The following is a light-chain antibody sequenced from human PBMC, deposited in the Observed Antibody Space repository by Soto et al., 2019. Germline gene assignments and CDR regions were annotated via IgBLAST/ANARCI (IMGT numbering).Light chain of an antibody. CDR3: QTWGSGIVV. CDR2: LNNDGSH. CDR1: SGHSDYA. V-gene: IGLV4-69*01. J-gene: IGLJ2*01. Sequence: HLVLTQSPSASASLGASVKLTCTLSSGHSDYAIAWHQQQPEKGPRFLMKLNNDGSHTKGDGIPARFSGSTSGPERYLIISSLQSEDEGDYYCQTWGSGIVVFGGGTKLTVL.